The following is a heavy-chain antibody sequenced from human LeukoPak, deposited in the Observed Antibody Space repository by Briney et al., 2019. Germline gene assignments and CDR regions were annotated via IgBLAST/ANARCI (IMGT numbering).Heavy chain of an antibody. J-gene: IGHJ4*02. CDR1: GGSISSYSHY. CDR2: IYYRGST. Sequence: SETLSLTCTVSGGSISSYSHYWGWIRQPPGKGLDWIGNIYYRGSTAYNPSLRSRVTMSIDTSKNQFSLGLSSVTAADTAVFYCARLSNTGSFDFDYWGQGTLVTVSS. V-gene: IGHV4-39*01. CDR3: ARLSNTGSFDFDY. D-gene: IGHD1-26*01.